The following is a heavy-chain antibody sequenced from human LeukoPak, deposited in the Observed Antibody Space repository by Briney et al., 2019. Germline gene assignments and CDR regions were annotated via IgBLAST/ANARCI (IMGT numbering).Heavy chain of an antibody. Sequence: GGSLRLSCAASGFTFSNAWMNWVRQAPGKGLEWVGRIYSKTDGGTTDDAAPVKGRFTISRDDSKNTLYLQMNSLKTEDTALYYCTTGFFGVVNDAFDIWGQGTMVTVSS. J-gene: IGHJ3*02. CDR3: TTGFFGVVNDAFDI. V-gene: IGHV3-15*01. D-gene: IGHD3-3*01. CDR2: IYSKTDGGTT. CDR1: GFTFSNAW.